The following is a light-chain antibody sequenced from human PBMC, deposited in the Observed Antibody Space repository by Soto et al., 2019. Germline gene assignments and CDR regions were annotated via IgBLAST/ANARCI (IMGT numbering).Light chain of an antibody. Sequence: DIQMTQSPSSLSASVGDRVTISCQASQDISNYLNWYQQKPGKAPKLLIYDASNVERGVPSRFTGSGSGTDFSFTISSLQPEDIATYYCQQYHSLPLTFGGGTKWIS. J-gene: IGKJ4*01. CDR2: DAS. CDR3: QQYHSLPLT. V-gene: IGKV1-33*01. CDR1: QDISNY.